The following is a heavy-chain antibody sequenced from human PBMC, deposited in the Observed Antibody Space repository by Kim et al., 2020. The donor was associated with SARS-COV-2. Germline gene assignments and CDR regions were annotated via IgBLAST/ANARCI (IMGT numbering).Heavy chain of an antibody. J-gene: IGHJ3*02. D-gene: IGHD2-2*01. V-gene: IGHV1-69*04. CDR2: IIPIVGIT. Sequence: SVKVSCKASGGTFNTYAITWVRQAPGQGLEWMGRIIPIVGITNNAQKLQGRVTITADKSTSTAYMELSSLRSEDTAVYYCARVVVVSDANSDPLRLRMDDAFAIWGHGTKVTVSS. CDR1: GGTFNTYA. CDR3: ARVVVVSDANSDPLRLRMDDAFAI.